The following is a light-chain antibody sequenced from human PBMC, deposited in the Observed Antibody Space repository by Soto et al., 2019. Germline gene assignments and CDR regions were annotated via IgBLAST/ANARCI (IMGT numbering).Light chain of an antibody. CDR1: QSISDN. J-gene: IGKJ1*01. V-gene: IGKV3-15*01. Sequence: EIMMTQSPDTLSVSPGERATLSCRASQSISDNLAWYQQTPGQAPRLLIYSASKRATGFPARFSGSGSGTDFTLTMRSLQSEDFAVYYCQQYNNWPWTFGQGTKVDIK. CDR3: QQYNNWPWT. CDR2: SAS.